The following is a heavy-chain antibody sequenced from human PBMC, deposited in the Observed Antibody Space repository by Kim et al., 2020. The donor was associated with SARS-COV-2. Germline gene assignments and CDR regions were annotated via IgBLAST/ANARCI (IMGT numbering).Heavy chain of an antibody. V-gene: IGHV4-39*01. CDR3: AGLNYYDSSGYYSPFDY. D-gene: IGHD3-22*01. Sequence: LKSRVTISVDTSKDQFPLKLSSVTAADTAVYYCAGLNYYDSSGYYSPFDYWGQGTLVTVSS. J-gene: IGHJ4*02.